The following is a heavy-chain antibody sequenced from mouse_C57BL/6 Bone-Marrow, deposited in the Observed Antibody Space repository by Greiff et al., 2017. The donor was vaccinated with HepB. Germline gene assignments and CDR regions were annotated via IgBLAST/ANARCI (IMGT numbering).Heavy chain of an antibody. D-gene: IGHD2-3*01. CDR3: AGLIYDGYYFDY. CDR1: GYTFTSYG. Sequence: VQLQQSGAELARPGASVKLSCKASGYTFTSYGISWVKQRTGQGLEWIGEIYPRSGNTYYNEKFKGEATLTADKSSSTAYMELRSLTSDDSAVYFCAGLIYDGYYFDYWGQGTTLTVSS. CDR2: IYPRSGNT. V-gene: IGHV1-81*01. J-gene: IGHJ2*01.